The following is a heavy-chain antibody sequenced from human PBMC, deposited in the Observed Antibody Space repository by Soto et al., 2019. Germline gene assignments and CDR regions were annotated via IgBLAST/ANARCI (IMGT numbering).Heavy chain of an antibody. J-gene: IGHJ4*02. CDR3: VIDLVKRIAAFRACLDL. CDR2: ISSSSSYI. Sequence: GKGLEWVSSISSSSSYIYYADSVKGRFTISRDNAKNSLYLQMNSLRAEDTAVYYCVIDLVKRIAAFRACLDLRGQATLVT. D-gene: IGHD6-6*01. V-gene: IGHV3-21*01.